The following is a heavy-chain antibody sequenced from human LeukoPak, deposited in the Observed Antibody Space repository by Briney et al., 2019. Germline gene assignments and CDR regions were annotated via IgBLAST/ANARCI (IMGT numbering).Heavy chain of an antibody. V-gene: IGHV1-69*05. D-gene: IGHD3-10*01. CDR1: GGTFSSYA. CDR2: IIPIFGTA. J-gene: IGHJ3*02. Sequence: PSVTVSCTASGGTFSSYAISWVRQAPGQGLEWMGGIIPIFGTANYAQKFQGRVTITTDESTSTAYMELSSLRSEDTAVYYCAKERSYYGSGSYGAFDIWGQGTMVTVSS. CDR3: AKERSYYGSGSYGAFDI.